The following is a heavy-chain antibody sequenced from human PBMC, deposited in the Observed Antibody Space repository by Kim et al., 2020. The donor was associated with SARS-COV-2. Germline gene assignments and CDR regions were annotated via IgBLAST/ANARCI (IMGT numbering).Heavy chain of an antibody. CDR3: AKDHTSSGWPTFDS. CDR1: GFTFSRRA. Sequence: GGSLRLSCAASGFTFSRRAMSWVRRVPGKGLEWIASVNNNNNPYYADSVKGRFTVSRDITKDTLYLQMSSLRADDTALYYCAKDHTSSGWPTFDSWGQG. CDR2: VNNNNNP. V-gene: IGHV3-23*05. D-gene: IGHD6-19*01. J-gene: IGHJ4*02.